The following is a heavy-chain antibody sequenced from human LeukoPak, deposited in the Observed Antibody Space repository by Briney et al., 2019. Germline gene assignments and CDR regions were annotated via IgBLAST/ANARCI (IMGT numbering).Heavy chain of an antibody. Sequence: SETLSLTCTVSGGSISSSSYYWGWIRQPPGKGLEWIGSIYYGGSTYYKSSLKSRVTISVDTSKNQFSLKLSSVTAADTAIYYCARGGIPTVTTYFDYWGQGTLVTVSS. J-gene: IGHJ4*02. V-gene: IGHV4-39*07. CDR1: GGSISSSSYY. CDR2: IYYGGST. D-gene: IGHD4-17*01. CDR3: ARGGIPTVTTYFDY.